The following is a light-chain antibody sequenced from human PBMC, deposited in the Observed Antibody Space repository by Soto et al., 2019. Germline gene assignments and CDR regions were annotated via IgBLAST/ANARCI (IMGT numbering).Light chain of an antibody. CDR1: QSLVYIDGNTY. Sequence: DVVMTQSPLSLLVTLGQSASISCRSTQSLVYIDGNTYLTWFHQRPSQSPRRLIYQVSNRDSGVPERFSGSGSGTDFTLRISRVEAEDVGVYYCMQGTHWYTFGQGTKVEI. J-gene: IGKJ2*01. CDR2: QVS. V-gene: IGKV2-30*01. CDR3: MQGTHWYT.